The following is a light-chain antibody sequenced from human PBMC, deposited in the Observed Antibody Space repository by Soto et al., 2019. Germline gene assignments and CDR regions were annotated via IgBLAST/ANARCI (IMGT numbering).Light chain of an antibody. Sequence: DIKMTQKPSSLSASVGDEVTITCRASQTIMTYLNWYQLKPGKPPRLLIYAASSLQSGVPSRFSGSGSGTDFTLTISSLQPEDFATYSCQQSYNSPQTFGRGTKVDIK. CDR2: AAS. CDR3: QQSYNSPQT. J-gene: IGKJ1*01. CDR1: QTIMTY. V-gene: IGKV1-39*01.